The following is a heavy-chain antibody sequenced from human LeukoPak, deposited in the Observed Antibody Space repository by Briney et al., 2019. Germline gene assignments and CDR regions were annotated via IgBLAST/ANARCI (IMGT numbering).Heavy chain of an antibody. D-gene: IGHD3-16*01. CDR3: TTVGAYIWGYYFDY. V-gene: IGHV3-15*01. CDR1: GFTFSNAW. Sequence: GGSLRLSCAASGFTFSNAWMIWVRQAPGKGLEWVGRIKSKTDGGTTDYAAPVKGRFTISRDDSKNTLYLQMNSLKTEDTAVYYCTTVGAYIWGYYFDYWGQGTLVTVSS. J-gene: IGHJ4*02. CDR2: IKSKTDGGTT.